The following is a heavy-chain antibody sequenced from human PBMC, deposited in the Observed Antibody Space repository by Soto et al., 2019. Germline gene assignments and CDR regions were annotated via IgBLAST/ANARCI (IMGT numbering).Heavy chain of an antibody. V-gene: IGHV3-7*04. J-gene: IGHJ6*02. D-gene: IGHD3-16*01. CDR1: GFTFSTYW. Sequence: EVQLVESGGGLVQPGGSLRLSCAASGFTFSTYWMIWVRQAPGKGLEWVGNMKEDGSQEYYVDSVKGRFTISRDNAKNTLYLQMNSLRVEDTAVYYCTRDKGARRRMDVWGQGTKVTVSS. CDR2: MKEDGSQE. CDR3: TRDKGARRRMDV.